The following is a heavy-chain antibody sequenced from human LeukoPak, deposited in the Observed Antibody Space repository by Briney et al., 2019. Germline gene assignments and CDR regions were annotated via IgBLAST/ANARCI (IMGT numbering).Heavy chain of an antibody. Sequence: SVKVSCKASGGTFSSYTISWVRQAPGQGLEWMGRIIPILGIANYAQKFQGRVTITADKSTSTAYMELSSLRSEDTAVYYCARDTSRYCSGGSCYLNWFDPWGQGTLVTVSS. D-gene: IGHD2-15*01. CDR1: GGTFSSYT. CDR2: IIPILGIA. CDR3: ARDTSRYCSGGSCYLNWFDP. J-gene: IGHJ5*02. V-gene: IGHV1-69*04.